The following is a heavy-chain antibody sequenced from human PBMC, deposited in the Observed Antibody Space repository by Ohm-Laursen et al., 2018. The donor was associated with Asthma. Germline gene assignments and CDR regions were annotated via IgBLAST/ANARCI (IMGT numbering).Heavy chain of an antibody. V-gene: IGHV3-11*01. J-gene: IGHJ3*02. D-gene: IGHD2-2*01. CDR2: ISSSGSTI. Sequence: GSLRLSCSASGFTFSDYYMSWIRQAPGKGLEWVSYISSSGSTIYYADSVKGRFTISRDNAKNSLYLQMNSLRAEDTAVYYCARSNYCSSTSCLFDVWVHAFDIWGQGTMVAVSS. CDR3: ARSNYCSSTSCLFDVWVHAFDI. CDR1: GFTFSDYY.